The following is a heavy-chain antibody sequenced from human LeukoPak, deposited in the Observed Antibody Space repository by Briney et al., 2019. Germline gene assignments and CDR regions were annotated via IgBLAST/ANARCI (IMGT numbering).Heavy chain of an antibody. V-gene: IGHV5-51*01. CDR2: ISPGDSDT. J-gene: IGHJ3*02. CDR3: SRTSGSGTFDI. D-gene: IGHD3-10*01. Sequence: GGPRQISGQGSGSPFTGYWIGGVGQVPGKGREGMGIISPGDSDTRYSPSFQAQVTISADTSIRTAYLQWSTLKASDTAMYYCSRTSGSGTFDIWGQGTMVTVSS. CDR1: GSPFTGYW.